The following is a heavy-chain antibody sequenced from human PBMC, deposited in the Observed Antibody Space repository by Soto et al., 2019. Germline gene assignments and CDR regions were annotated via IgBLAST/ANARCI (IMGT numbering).Heavy chain of an antibody. V-gene: IGHV3-30-3*01. CDR2: ISYDGSNK. Sequence: QVQLVESGGGVVQPGRSPRLSCAASGFTFSSYAMHWVRQAPGKGLEWVALISYDGSNKYYADSVKGRFTIPRDNSKNTLYLQMNSLRPEDTAVYHCARDQGGTTLYYHGMDVWGQGTTVTVSS. D-gene: IGHD1-7*01. CDR3: ARDQGGTTLYYHGMDV. CDR1: GFTFSSYA. J-gene: IGHJ6*02.